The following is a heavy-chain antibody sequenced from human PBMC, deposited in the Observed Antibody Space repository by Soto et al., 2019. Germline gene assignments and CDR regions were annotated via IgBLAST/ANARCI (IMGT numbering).Heavy chain of an antibody. J-gene: IGHJ4*01. V-gene: IGHV1-69*09. Sequence: QVVLLQSGADVKEPGSSVNISCKTFGDVFSTDTINWVRQAPGQGLLWMGSIIPFLNLSSIEPTFMDRLSITADESTGTAYLKLRDLTREDTAIYFCATLVAQIDHWGQGTLITLSS. D-gene: IGHD2-15*01. CDR1: GDVFSTDT. CDR3: ATLVAQIDH. CDR2: IIPFLNLS.